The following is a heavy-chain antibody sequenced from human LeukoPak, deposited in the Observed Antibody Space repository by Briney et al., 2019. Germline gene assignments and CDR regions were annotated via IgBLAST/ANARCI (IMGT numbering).Heavy chain of an antibody. J-gene: IGHJ6*02. CDR2: IWYDGSNK. CDR1: GFTFSRHG. Sequence: GRSLRLSCAASGFTFSRHGMHWVRQAPGKGLEWVAVIWYDGSNKNYADSVKGRFTISRDNSKNTLYLQMNSLRADDTAIYYCARNQQLGGHSYYYYGMDVWGQGTTVTVSS. D-gene: IGHD3-16*01. V-gene: IGHV3-33*01. CDR3: ARNQQLGGHSYYYYGMDV.